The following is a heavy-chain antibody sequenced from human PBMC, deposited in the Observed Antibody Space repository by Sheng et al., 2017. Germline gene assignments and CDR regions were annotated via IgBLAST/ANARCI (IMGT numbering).Heavy chain of an antibody. J-gene: IGHJ4*02. D-gene: IGHD6-19*01. V-gene: IGHV4-59*01. Sequence: QVQLQESGPGLVKPSETLSLTCTVSGGSISSYYWSWIRQPPGKGLEWIGYIYYSGSTNYNPSLKSRVTISVDTSKNQFSLKLSSVTAADTAVYYCARDDYSSGWYSYFDYWGQGTLVTVSS. CDR2: IYYSGST. CDR1: GGSISSYY. CDR3: ARDDYSSGWYSYFDY.